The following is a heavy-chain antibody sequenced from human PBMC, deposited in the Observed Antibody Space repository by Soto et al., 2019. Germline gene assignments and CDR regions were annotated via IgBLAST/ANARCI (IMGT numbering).Heavy chain of an antibody. CDR2: INAGNGNT. CDR3: AKSATVPAAIAY. CDR1: VYTFTSYL. J-gene: IGHJ4*02. V-gene: IGHV1-3*01. Sequence: ASLKLACKASVYTFTSYLMHWVRQDPGQRLEWMGWINAGNGNTKYSQKFQGRVTITRDTSASTAYMELSSLRSEDTAVYYCAKSATVPAAIAYWGQGTLVTVSS. D-gene: IGHD2-2*02.